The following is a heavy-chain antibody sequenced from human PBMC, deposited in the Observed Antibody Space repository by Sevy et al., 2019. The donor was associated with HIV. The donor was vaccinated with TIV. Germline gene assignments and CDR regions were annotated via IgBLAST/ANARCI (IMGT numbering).Heavy chain of an antibody. J-gene: IGHJ6*02. CDR2: ISTSSTYI. V-gene: IGHV3-21*06. D-gene: IGHD2-15*01. CDR3: AGGSCIGGSCQTGYHGMDV. Sequence: GGSLRLSCAASGFIFSGYNMHWVRQAPGKGLEWVSSISTSSTYIYQADSVKGRFTISRDNAQNSVYLQMNSLRVEDTALYYGAGGSCIGGSCQTGYHGMDVWGQGTTVTVSS. CDR1: GFIFSGYN.